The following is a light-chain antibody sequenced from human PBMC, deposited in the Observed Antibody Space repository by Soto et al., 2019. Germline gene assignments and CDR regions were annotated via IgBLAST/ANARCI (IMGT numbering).Light chain of an antibody. CDR3: NSYTSSSTYV. J-gene: IGLJ1*01. CDR1: SSDVGGFNY. CDR2: DVT. Sequence: QSALTQPASVSGSPGQSLTISCTGTSSDVGGFNYVSWYQQHPGKAPQLMIYDVTNRPSGVSYRFSGSKSGNTASLTISGLQAEDEADYYCNSYTSSSTYVFGTGTKLTVL. V-gene: IGLV2-14*03.